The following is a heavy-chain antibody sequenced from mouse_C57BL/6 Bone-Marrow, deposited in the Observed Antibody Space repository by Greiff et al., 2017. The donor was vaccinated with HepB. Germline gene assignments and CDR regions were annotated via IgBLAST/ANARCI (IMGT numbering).Heavy chain of an antibody. Sequence: EVQRVESGGGLVQPKGSLKLSCAASGFTFNTYAMHWVRQAPGKGLEWVARIRSKSSNYATYYADSVKDRFTISRDDSQSMLYLQVNNLKTEDTAMYYCVREGPNYYYGYAMDYWGQGTSVTVSS. CDR3: VREGPNYYYGYAMDY. CDR1: GFTFNTYA. CDR2: IRSKSSNYAT. V-gene: IGHV10-3*01. J-gene: IGHJ4*01. D-gene: IGHD1-1*01.